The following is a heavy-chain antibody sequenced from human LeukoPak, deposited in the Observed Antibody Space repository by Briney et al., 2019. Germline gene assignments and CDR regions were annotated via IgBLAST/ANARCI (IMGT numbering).Heavy chain of an antibody. D-gene: IGHD6-13*01. CDR2: IRYDGSNK. CDR1: GFTFSSYG. V-gene: IGHV3-30*02. J-gene: IGHJ4*02. Sequence: AGGSLRLSCAASGFTFSSYGMHWVRQAPGKGLEWVAFIRYDGSNKYYADSVKGRFTISRDNSKNTLYLQMNSLRAEDTAVYYCAKTGPRLYSSSWATSFDYWGPGTLVTVSS. CDR3: AKTGPRLYSSSWATSFDY.